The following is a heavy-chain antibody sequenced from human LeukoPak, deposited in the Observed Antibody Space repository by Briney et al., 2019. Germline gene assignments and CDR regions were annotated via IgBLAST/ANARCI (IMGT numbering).Heavy chain of an antibody. V-gene: IGHV3-30*01. CDR1: GFTFSSYA. J-gene: IGHJ4*02. CDR2: ISYDGSNK. CDR3: ARSHPSRDSSGYYVY. Sequence: GGSLRLSCAASGFTFSSYAMHWVRQAPGKGLEWVAVISYDGSNKYYADSVKGRFTISRDNSKTTLYLQMNSLRAEDTAVYYCARSHPSRDSSGYYVYWGQGTLVTVSS. D-gene: IGHD3-22*01.